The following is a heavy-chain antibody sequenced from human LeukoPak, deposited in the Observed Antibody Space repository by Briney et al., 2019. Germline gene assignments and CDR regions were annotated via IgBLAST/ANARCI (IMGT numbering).Heavy chain of an antibody. CDR1: GVTFSDYA. V-gene: IGHV3-23*01. CDR2: ISGSGGTT. Sequence: PGGSLRLSCSASGVTFSDYALSWVRQAPGKGLEWVSDISGSGGTTYYADSVTGRFTISRDNSKNTLYLQMNSLRVEDTAVYYCARDRWVRGADRDAFDIWGQGTMVTVSS. D-gene: IGHD3-10*01. J-gene: IGHJ3*02. CDR3: ARDRWVRGADRDAFDI.